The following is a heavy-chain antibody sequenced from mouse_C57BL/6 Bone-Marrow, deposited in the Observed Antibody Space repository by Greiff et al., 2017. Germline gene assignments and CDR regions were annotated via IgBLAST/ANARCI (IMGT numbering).Heavy chain of an antibody. J-gene: IGHJ1*03. CDR1: GFNIKDDY. CDR3: TTDHRSPHRYFDC. V-gene: IGHV14-4*01. Sequence: EVKLVESGAELVRPGASVKLSCTASGFNIKDDYMHWVKQRPEQGLEWIGWIDPENGDTEYASKFQGKATITADTSSNTAYLQLSSLTSEDTAVYYRTTDHRSPHRYFDCWGTGTTVTVSS. CDR2: IDPENGDT.